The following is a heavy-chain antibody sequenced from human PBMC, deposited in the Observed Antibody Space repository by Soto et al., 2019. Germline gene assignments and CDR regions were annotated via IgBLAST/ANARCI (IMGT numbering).Heavy chain of an antibody. D-gene: IGHD2-8*01. J-gene: IGHJ4*02. CDR1: GGSISSYY. V-gene: IGHV4-59*08. CDR2: IYYSGST. CDR3: ARHKQLGYCTNGVCYAWVDIYY. Sequence: SETLSLTCTFSGGSISSYYWSWIRQPPGKGLEWIGYIYYSGSTNYNPSLKSRVTISVDTSKNQFSLKLSSVTAADTAVYYCARHKQLGYCTNGVCYAWVDIYYWAQGNLVTVSS.